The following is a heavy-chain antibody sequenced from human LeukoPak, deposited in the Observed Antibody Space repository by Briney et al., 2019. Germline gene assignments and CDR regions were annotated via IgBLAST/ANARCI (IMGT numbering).Heavy chain of an antibody. CDR1: GFTFSGSA. CDR2: IRSKANSYAT. J-gene: IGHJ4*02. V-gene: IGHV3-73*01. CDR3: TSARSVVAALRFDY. Sequence: GGSLRLSCAASGFTFSGSAMHGVRQASGKGLEWVGRIRSKANSYATAYAASVKGRFTSSRDDSKNTAYLQMNSLKTEDTAVYYCTSARSVVAALRFDYWGQGTLVTVSS. D-gene: IGHD2-15*01.